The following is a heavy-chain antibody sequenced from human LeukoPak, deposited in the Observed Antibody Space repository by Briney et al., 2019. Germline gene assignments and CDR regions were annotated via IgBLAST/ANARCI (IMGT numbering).Heavy chain of an antibody. CDR3: ARTSMVRGVIMWAFDI. J-gene: IGHJ3*02. CDR1: GGTFSSYA. D-gene: IGHD3-10*01. CDR2: IIPIFGTA. Sequence: SVKVSCKASGGTFSSYAISWVRQAPGQGLEWMGGIIPIFGTANYAQKFQGRVTITADKSTGTAYMELSSLRSEDTAVYYCARTSMVRGVIMWAFDIWGQGTMVTVSS. V-gene: IGHV1-69*06.